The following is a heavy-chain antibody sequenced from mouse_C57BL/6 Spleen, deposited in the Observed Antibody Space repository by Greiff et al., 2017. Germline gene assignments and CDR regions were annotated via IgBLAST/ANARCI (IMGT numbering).Heavy chain of an antibody. Sequence: EVQVVESGGGLVKPGGSLKLSCAASGFTFSDYGMHWVRQAPEKGLEWVAYISSGSSTIYYADTVKGRFTMSRDNAKNTLFLQMSSLRSEDTAMYYCATTVEATRYFDVWGTGTTVTVSS. D-gene: IGHD1-1*01. J-gene: IGHJ1*03. V-gene: IGHV5-17*01. CDR1: GFTFSDYG. CDR2: ISSGSSTI. CDR3: ATTVEATRYFDV.